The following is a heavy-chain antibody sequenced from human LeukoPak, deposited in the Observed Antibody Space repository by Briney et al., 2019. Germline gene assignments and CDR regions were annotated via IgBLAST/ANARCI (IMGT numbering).Heavy chain of an antibody. D-gene: IGHD6-13*01. CDR3: AKDKNWSWSLDY. Sequence: GGSLRLSCVVSGFTLSNSAMHWVRQAPGKGLEWVATISFDESEKFYADSVKGRFTISRDTSKNTVYLQMNGLRAEDTAVYYCAKDKNWSWSLDYWGQGTLVTVSS. CDR2: ISFDESEK. V-gene: IGHV3-30*18. CDR1: GFTLSNSA. J-gene: IGHJ4*02.